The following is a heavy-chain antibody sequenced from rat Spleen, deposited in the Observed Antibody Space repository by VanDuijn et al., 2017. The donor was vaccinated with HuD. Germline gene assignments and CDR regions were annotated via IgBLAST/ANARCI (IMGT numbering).Heavy chain of an antibody. V-gene: IGHV5-7*01. J-gene: IGHJ2*01. Sequence: EVQLVESGGGFVQPGRSLKLSCAASGFTFSDYNMAWVRQAPKKGLEWVATITYDGSGTYYRDSVKGRFTISRDNARSTLYLQVDGLRSEDTATYYCTTDGGFDYWGQGVMVTVSS. CDR2: ITYDGSGT. D-gene: IGHD1-11*01. CDR3: TTDGGFDY. CDR1: GFTFSDYN.